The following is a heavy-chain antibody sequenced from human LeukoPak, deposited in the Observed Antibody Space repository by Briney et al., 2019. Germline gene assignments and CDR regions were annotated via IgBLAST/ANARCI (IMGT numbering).Heavy chain of an antibody. CDR2: ISGSGGST. CDR1: GFTFSSYA. D-gene: IGHD3-16*02. Sequence: GGSLRLSCAASGFTFSSYAMSWVRQAPGKGLEWVSAISGSGGSTYYADSVKGRFTISRDNSKNTLYLQMNSLRAEDTAVYYCAKGPTRWGVIDHLDYWGQGTLVTVSS. V-gene: IGHV3-23*01. CDR3: AKGPTRWGVIDHLDY. J-gene: IGHJ4*02.